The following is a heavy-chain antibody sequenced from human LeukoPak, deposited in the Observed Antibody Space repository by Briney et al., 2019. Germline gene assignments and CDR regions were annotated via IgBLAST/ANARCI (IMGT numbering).Heavy chain of an antibody. CDR1: GFSFSTYW. CDR3: ATDLGSSRPNF. Sequence: PGGSLRLSCAASGFSFSTYWMSWVRQAPGKVLEWVANIKQDGSEKYYVDSAKGRFTISRDNAKNSLYLQMNSLRAEDTAVYYCATDLGSSRPNFWGQGILVTVSS. V-gene: IGHV3-7*01. J-gene: IGHJ4*02. D-gene: IGHD6-13*01. CDR2: IKQDGSEK.